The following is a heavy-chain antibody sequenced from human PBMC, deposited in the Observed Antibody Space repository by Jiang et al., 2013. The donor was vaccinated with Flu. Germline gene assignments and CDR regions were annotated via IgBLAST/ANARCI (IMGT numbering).Heavy chain of an antibody. CDR3: ARVTVDTLGWYFDY. D-gene: IGHD4-23*01. CDR1: GYSISSGYY. J-gene: IGHJ4*02. CDR2: IYHSGST. Sequence: SGLVKPSETLSLTCTVSGYSISSGYYWGWIRQPPGKGLEWIGSIYHSGSTYYNPSLKSRVTISVDTSKNQFSLKLSSVTAADTAVYYCARVTVDTLGWYFDYWGQGTLVTVSS. V-gene: IGHV4-38-2*02.